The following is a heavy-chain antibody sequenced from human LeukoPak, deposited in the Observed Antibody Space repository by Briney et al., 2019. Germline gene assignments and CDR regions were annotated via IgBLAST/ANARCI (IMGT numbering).Heavy chain of an antibody. CDR1: GFTVSSNY. V-gene: IGHV3-53*01. CDR3: AREASGSYFAN. CDR2: IYGGGST. J-gene: IGHJ4*02. Sequence: GGSLRLSCAASGFTVSSNYMSWVRQAPGKGLEWVSVIYGGGSTHYADSVKGRFTISRDNSRNTLYLQMNSLRAEDTAVYYCAREASGSYFANWGQGTLVTVSS. D-gene: IGHD1-26*01.